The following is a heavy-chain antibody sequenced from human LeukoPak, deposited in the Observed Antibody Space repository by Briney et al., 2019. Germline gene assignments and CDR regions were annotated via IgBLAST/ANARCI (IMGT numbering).Heavy chain of an antibody. Sequence: ASVKVSCKASGYTFTGYYMHWVRQAPGQGLEWTGWINPNSGGTNYAQKFQGRVTMTRDTSISTAYMELSRLRSDDTAVYYCARGFVHSSGVGGYWGQGTLVTVSS. V-gene: IGHV1-2*02. J-gene: IGHJ4*02. D-gene: IGHD6-19*01. CDR2: INPNSGGT. CDR3: ARGFVHSSGVGGY. CDR1: GYTFTGYY.